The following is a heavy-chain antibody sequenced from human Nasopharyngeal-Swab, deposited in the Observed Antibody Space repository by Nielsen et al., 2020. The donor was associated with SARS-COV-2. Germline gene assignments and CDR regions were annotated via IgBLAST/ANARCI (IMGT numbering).Heavy chain of an antibody. J-gene: IGHJ6*03. D-gene: IGHD4-17*01. CDR1: GYTFTSYA. CDR3: ARLPYGDYEVGSYYYYYMDV. V-gene: IGHV1-69*13. CDR2: IIPIFGTA. Sequence: SVKVSCKSSGYTFTSYAISWVRQAPGQGLEWMGGIIPIFGTANYAQKFQGRVTITADESTSTAYMELSSLRSEDTAVYYCARLPYGDYEVGSYYYYYMDVWGKGPRSPSP.